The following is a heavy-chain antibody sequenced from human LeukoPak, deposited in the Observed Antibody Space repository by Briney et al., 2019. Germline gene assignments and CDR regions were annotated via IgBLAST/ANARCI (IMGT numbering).Heavy chain of an antibody. J-gene: IGHJ5*02. D-gene: IGHD3-10*01. CDR2: INTNTGNP. Sequence: ASVKVSCKASGYTFTSYAMNWVRQAPGQGLEWMGWINTNTGNPTYAQGFTGRFVFSLDTSVSTAYLQISSLKAEDTAVYYCARVGRVVRGVIIPHWFDPWGQGTLVTVSS. CDR1: GYTFTSYA. CDR3: ARVGRVVRGVIIPHWFDP. V-gene: IGHV7-4-1*02.